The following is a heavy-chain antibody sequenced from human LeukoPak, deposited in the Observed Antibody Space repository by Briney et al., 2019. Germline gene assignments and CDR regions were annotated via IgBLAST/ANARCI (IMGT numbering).Heavy chain of an antibody. CDR2: IKQDGSEK. J-gene: IGHJ4*02. V-gene: IGHV3-7*01. CDR1: GFTLSTYW. CDR3: ASYGDYDFYFDY. Sequence: PGGSLRLSCAASGFTLSTYWMNWVRQAPGKGLEWVATIKQDGSEKYYVDSVKGRFTISRDNAKNSLYLQMNSLRAEDTAVYYCASYGDYDFYFDYWGQGTLVTVSS. D-gene: IGHD4-17*01.